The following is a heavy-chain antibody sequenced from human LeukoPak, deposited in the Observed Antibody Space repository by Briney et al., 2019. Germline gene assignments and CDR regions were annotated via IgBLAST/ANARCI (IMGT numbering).Heavy chain of an antibody. D-gene: IGHD7-27*01. CDR2: FSGSGGST. CDR1: GFTFSSYG. J-gene: IGHJ4*02. Sequence: GGSLRLSCAASGFTFSSYGMSWVRQAPGKGLEWVSAFSGSGGSTYYADSVKGRFTISRDNSKNTLYLQVNSLRAEDTAVYYCAKSVGTYCFDHWGQGALVTVSS. CDR3: AKSVGTYCFDH. V-gene: IGHV3-23*01.